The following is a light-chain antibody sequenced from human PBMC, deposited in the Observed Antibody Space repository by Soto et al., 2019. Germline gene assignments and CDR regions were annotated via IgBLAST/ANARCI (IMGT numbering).Light chain of an antibody. CDR1: SSNIGAGYD. CDR3: QSYDISLRFPVV. CDR2: GNT. V-gene: IGLV1-40*01. Sequence: QSALTQPPSVSGAPGQRVTISCTGSSSNIGAGYDVQWYQQLPGAAPRLLIFGNTNRPSGVPDRFSGSRSGTSASLAISGLQAEDEAYYYSQSYDISLRFPVVSGGGAKLPVL. J-gene: IGLJ2*01.